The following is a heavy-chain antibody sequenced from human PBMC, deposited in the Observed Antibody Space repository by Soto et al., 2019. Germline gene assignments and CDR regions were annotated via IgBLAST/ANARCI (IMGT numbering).Heavy chain of an antibody. V-gene: IGHV5-10-1*01. CDR1: GYSFTSYW. Sequence: GSLKISCKGSGYSFTSYWISWVRQMPGKGLEWMGRIDPSDSYTNYSPSFQGHVTISADKSVSTAYLQWSSLKAPDTAMYYCARRGYGGYGGGDAFDIWGQGTMVTVSS. CDR3: ARRGYGGYGGGDAFDI. J-gene: IGHJ3*02. D-gene: IGHD5-12*01. CDR2: IDPSDSYT.